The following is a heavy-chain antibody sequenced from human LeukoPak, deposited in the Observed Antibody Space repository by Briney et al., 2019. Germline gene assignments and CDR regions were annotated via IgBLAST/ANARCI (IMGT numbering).Heavy chain of an antibody. V-gene: IGHV3-30-3*01. Sequence: GGSLRLSCVASGLTSRSYAMHWVRQAPGKGLEWVAVISQDGSKRHYVDSVKGRFTISRDNSKNTLYLQMNSLRAGDTAVYYCAKDPIFSGSYGVFDYWGQGTLVTVSS. CDR2: ISQDGSKR. CDR1: GLTSRSYA. J-gene: IGHJ4*02. CDR3: AKDPIFSGSYGVFDY. D-gene: IGHD1-26*01.